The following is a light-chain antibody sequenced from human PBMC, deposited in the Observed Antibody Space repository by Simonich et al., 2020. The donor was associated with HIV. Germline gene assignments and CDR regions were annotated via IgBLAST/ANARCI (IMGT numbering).Light chain of an antibody. CDR1: SSDVGGYNY. CDR3: SSYTTSSYWV. Sequence: QSALTQPASVSGSPGQSITISCTGTSSDVGGYNYVYWYQQYPDKAPTLMIYDVSNRPSGVSHRFSASKSGNTASLTISGLQAEDEADYYCSSYTTSSYWVFGGGTKLTVL. J-gene: IGLJ3*02. CDR2: DVS. V-gene: IGLV2-14*03.